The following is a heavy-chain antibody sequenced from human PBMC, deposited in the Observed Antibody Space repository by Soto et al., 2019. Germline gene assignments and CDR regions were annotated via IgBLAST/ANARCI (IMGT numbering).Heavy chain of an antibody. CDR1: GFTFSSYG. CDR2: ISYDGSNK. D-gene: IGHD1-26*01. J-gene: IGHJ4*02. Sequence: GGSLRLSCAASGFTFSSYGMHWVRQAPGKGLEWVAVISYDGSNKYYADSVKGRFTISRDNSKNTLYLQMNSLRAEDTAVYYCAKLWEQLTSFGFLDYWGQGTLVTVSS. CDR3: AKLWEQLTSFGFLDY. V-gene: IGHV3-30*18.